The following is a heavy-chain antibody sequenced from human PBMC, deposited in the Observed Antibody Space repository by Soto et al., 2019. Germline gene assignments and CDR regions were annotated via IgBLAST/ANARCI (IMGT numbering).Heavy chain of an antibody. J-gene: IGHJ6*03. CDR1: GYTFTSYA. V-gene: IGHV1-3*01. Sequence: QVQLVQSGAEVKKPGASVKVSCKASGYTFTSYAMHWVRQAPGQRLGWMGWINAGNGNTKYSQKFQGRVTITRDTSASTAYMELSSLRSEDTAVYYCATYDFWSGQARYYYYYYMDVWGKGTTVTVSS. CDR3: ATYDFWSGQARYYYYYYMDV. CDR2: INAGNGNT. D-gene: IGHD3-3*01.